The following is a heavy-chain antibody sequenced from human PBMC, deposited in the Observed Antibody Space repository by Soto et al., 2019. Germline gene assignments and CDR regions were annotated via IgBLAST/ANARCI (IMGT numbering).Heavy chain of an antibody. D-gene: IGHD3-9*01. V-gene: IGHV1-69*06. CDR2: IIPIFGTA. J-gene: IGHJ4*02. CDR1: GGTFSSYA. CDR3: APILTGYQAVGY. Sequence: QVQLVQSGAEVKKPGSSVKVSCKASGGTFSSYAISWVRQAPGQGLEWMGGIIPIFGTANYAQKFQGRVTITADKSKSTAYMELSSPRSEDTAVYYCAPILTGYQAVGYWGQGTLVTVSS.